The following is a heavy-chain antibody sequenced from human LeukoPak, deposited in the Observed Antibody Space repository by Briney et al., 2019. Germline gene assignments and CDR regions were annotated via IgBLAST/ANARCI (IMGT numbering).Heavy chain of an antibody. D-gene: IGHD6-13*01. V-gene: IGHV4-59*08. J-gene: IGHJ4*02. Sequence: SETLSLTCTVSGGSISTYYWGWIRQSPGKGLEWIGYIYCSGSTNYNPSLKSRVTISIDTSKNQFSLRLNSVTAADTAVYYCARHGSSWSFDYWGQGILVTVSS. CDR3: ARHGSSWSFDY. CDR2: IYCSGST. CDR1: GGSISTYY.